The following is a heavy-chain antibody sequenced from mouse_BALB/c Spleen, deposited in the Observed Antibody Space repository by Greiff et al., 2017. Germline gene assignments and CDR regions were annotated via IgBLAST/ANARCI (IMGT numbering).Heavy chain of an antibody. J-gene: IGHJ3*01. D-gene: IGHD2-4*01. CDR1: GYTFTDYA. Sequence: VKLQESGAELVRPGVSVKISCKGSGYTFTDYAMHWVKQSHAKSLEWIGVISTYYGDASYNQKFKGKATMTVDKASSTAYMELARLTSEDSAIYYCARSKRDGYYDYDWFADWGQGTLVTVSA. CDR2: ISTYYGDA. CDR3: ARSKRDGYYDYDWFAD. V-gene: IGHV1S137*01.